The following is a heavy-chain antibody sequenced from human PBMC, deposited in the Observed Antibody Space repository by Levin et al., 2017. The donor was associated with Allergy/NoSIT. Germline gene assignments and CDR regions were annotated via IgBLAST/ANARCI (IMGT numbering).Heavy chain of an antibody. J-gene: IGHJ4*02. CDR1: GGSFSGYY. Sequence: SETLSLTCAVYGGSFSGYYWSWIRQPPGKGLEWIGEINHSGSTNYNPSLKSRVTISVDTSKNQFSLKLSSVTAADTAVYYCARNGGGYYSILFDYWGQGTLVTVSS. CDR3: ARNGGGYYSILFDY. CDR2: INHSGST. V-gene: IGHV4-34*01. D-gene: IGHD3-3*01.